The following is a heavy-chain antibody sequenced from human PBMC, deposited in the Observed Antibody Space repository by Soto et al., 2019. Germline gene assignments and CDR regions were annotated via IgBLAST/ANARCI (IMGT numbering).Heavy chain of an antibody. D-gene: IGHD2-15*01. CDR1: GGTFSSYA. J-gene: IGHJ4*02. V-gene: IGHV1-69*13. Sequence: GASVKVSCKASGGTFSSYAISWVRQAPGQGLEWMGGIIPIFGTANYAQKFQGRVTITADESTSTAYMELSSLRSEDTAVYYCARDRIVLGYCSGGSCYSMGYSGQGTLVTVSS. CDR3: ARDRIVLGYCSGGSCYSMGY. CDR2: IIPIFGTA.